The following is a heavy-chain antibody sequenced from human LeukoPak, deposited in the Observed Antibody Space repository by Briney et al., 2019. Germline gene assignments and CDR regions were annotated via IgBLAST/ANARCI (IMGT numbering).Heavy chain of an antibody. D-gene: IGHD6-13*01. Sequence: SVKVSCKASGGTFSSYAISWVRQAPGQGLEWMGRIIPILGIANYAQKFQGRVTITADKSTSTAYMELSSLRSEDTAVYYRARQGEIAAAGGFDYWGQGTLVTVSS. J-gene: IGHJ4*02. CDR3: ARQGEIAAAGGFDY. CDR2: IIPILGIA. CDR1: GGTFSSYA. V-gene: IGHV1-69*04.